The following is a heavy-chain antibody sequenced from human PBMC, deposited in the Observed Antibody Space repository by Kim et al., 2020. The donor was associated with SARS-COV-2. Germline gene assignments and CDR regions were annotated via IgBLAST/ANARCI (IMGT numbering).Heavy chain of an antibody. V-gene: IGHV7-4-1*02. D-gene: IGHD2-2*01. J-gene: IGHJ5*02. CDR1: GYTFTSYA. CDR2: INTNTGNP. Sequence: ASVKVSCKPSGYTFTSYAMNWVRQAPGQGLEWMGWINTNTGNPTYAQGFTGRFVFSLDTSVSTAYLQISSLKAEDTAVYYCARDGLVVPAAIFSRWFDPWGQGTLVTVSS. CDR3: ARDGLVVPAAIFSRWFDP.